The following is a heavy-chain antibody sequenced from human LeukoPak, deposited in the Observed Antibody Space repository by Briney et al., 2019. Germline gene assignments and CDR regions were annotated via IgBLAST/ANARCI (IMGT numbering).Heavy chain of an antibody. CDR1: GYSISSGYH. CDR2: IYHSGST. CDR3: ARVVQSTDSSGFYLPEYFQH. Sequence: PSETLSLTCTVSGYSISSGYHWGWIWQPPGKGLEWIGSIYHSGSTYYNPSLKSRVTISVDTSKNQFSLRLRSVTAADTAVYYCARVVQSTDSSGFYLPEYFQHWGQGTLVTVSS. J-gene: IGHJ1*01. D-gene: IGHD3-22*01. V-gene: IGHV4-38-2*02.